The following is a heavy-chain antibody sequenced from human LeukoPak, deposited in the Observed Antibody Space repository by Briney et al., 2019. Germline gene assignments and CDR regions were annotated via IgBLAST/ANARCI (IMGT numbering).Heavy chain of an antibody. D-gene: IGHD2-15*01. Sequence: SETLSLTCAVYGGSFSGYYWSSIRQPPGKGLEWIGEINHSGSTNYNPSLKSRVTISVDTSKNQFVLKLSSVTAADTAVYYCARGRLGYCSGGSCPLGYFDYRGQGTLVTVSS. CDR1: GGSFSGYY. CDR2: INHSGST. V-gene: IGHV4-34*01. J-gene: IGHJ4*02. CDR3: ARGRLGYCSGGSCPLGYFDY.